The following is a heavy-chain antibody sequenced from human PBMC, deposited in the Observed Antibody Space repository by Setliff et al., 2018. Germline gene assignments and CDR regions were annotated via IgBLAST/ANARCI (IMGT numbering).Heavy chain of an antibody. J-gene: IGHJ4*02. CDR3: ARQVDTPMAPIDY. D-gene: IGHD5-18*01. Sequence: PSETLSLTCTVSGRSVSRDSDFWNWIRRSAGNKLEWIGHIYSSGSTGYNPSLKSRVTMSIDASKNQLSLKLSSVTAADSAIYYCARQVDTPMAPIDYWGQGTLVTVSS. CDR2: IYSSGST. V-gene: IGHV4-61*09. CDR1: GRSVSRDSDF.